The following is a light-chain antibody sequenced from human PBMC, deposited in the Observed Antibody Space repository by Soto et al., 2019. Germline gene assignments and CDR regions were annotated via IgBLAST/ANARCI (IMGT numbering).Light chain of an antibody. J-gene: IGLJ1*01. CDR2: EVS. V-gene: IGLV2-8*01. CDR1: SSDVGRYNY. Sequence: QSALTQPPSASGSPGQSVTISCTGTSSDVGRYNYISWHQQHPGKAPKLMIYEVSKRPSGVPDRFSGSKSGNTASLTVSGLQAEDEADYYCSSYAGSSHYVFGTGTKLTVL. CDR3: SSYAGSSHYV.